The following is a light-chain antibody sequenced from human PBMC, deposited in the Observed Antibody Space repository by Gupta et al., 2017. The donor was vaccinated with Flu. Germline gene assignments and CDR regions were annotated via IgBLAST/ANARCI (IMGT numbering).Light chain of an antibody. CDR3: QQYNNWLTWT. V-gene: IGKV3-15*01. J-gene: IGKJ1*01. CDR2: GAS. Sequence: ATLSVSPGERATLSCRASQSVSSNLAWYQQKPGQAPRLLIYGASTRATGIPARFSGSGSGTEXTLTISXLQSEDFAVYYCQQYNNWLTWTFGXGTKVEIK. CDR1: QSVSSN.